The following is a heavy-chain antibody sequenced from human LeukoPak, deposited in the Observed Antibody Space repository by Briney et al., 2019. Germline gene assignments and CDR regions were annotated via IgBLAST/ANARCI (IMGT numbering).Heavy chain of an antibody. CDR2: INHSGST. CDR3: ARDKYGATDYFDY. V-gene: IGHV4-34*01. D-gene: IGHD4/OR15-4a*01. J-gene: IGHJ4*02. Sequence: SETLSLTCAVYGVSFSGYYWSWIRQPPGKGLEWIGEINHSGSTNYNPSLKSRVTISVDTSKNQFSLKLSSVTAADTAVYYCARDKYGATDYFDYWGQGTLVIVSS. CDR1: GVSFSGYY.